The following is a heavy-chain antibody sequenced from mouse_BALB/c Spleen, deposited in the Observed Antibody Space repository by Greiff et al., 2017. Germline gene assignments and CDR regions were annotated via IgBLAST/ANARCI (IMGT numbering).Heavy chain of an antibody. J-gene: IGHJ3*01. Sequence: EVKLMESGGGLVKPGGSLKLSCAASGFTFSSYAMSWVRQTPEKRLEWVASISSGGSTYYPDSVKGRFTISRDNARNILYLQMSSLRSEDTAMYYCARGYDGYYPTWFAYWGQGTLVTVSA. CDR2: ISSGGST. CDR3: ARGYDGYYPTWFAY. V-gene: IGHV5-6-5*01. D-gene: IGHD2-3*01. CDR1: GFTFSSYA.